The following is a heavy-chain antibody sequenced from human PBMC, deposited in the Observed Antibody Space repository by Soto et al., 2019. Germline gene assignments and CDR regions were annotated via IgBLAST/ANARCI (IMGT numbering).Heavy chain of an antibody. CDR2: IYYSGST. CDR1: GGSISSGDYY. CDR3: ARQTTVTTDDYYYGMDV. D-gene: IGHD4-17*01. Sequence: SETLSLTCTVSGGSISSGDYYWSWIRQPPGKGLEWIGYIYYSGSTYYNPSLKSRVTISVDTSKNQFSLKLSSVTAADTAVYYCARQTTVTTDDYYYGMDVWGQGTTVT. J-gene: IGHJ6*02. V-gene: IGHV4-30-4*01.